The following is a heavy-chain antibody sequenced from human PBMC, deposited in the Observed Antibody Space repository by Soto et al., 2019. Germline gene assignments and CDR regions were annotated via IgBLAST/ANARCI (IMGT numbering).Heavy chain of an antibody. D-gene: IGHD6-19*01. CDR1: GFTFSSYA. Sequence: EVQLLESGGRLVQPGGSLRLSCAASGFTFSSYAMNWVRQAPGKGLEWVSAISGSGRSTDYADSVEGRFTISRDNSKNPLYLQKSSLRAEDTAVYYWAKAGGIAVPGSHLDYWGQGTLVTVSS. V-gene: IGHV3-23*01. J-gene: IGHJ4*02. CDR2: ISGSGRST. CDR3: AKAGGIAVPGSHLDY.